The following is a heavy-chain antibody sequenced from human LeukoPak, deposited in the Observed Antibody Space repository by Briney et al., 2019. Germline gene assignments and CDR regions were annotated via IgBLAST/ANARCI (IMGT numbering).Heavy chain of an antibody. Sequence: GGSLRLSCAASGFTFDNYVMHWVRQAPGRGLEWVSLISGDGGSTYYADTVKGRFTISRDNSKNSLYLQMNSLRTEDTALYYCAKDIQLWFWGQGTLVTVSS. CDR3: AKDIQLWF. CDR2: ISGDGGST. CDR1: GFTFDNYV. J-gene: IGHJ4*02. V-gene: IGHV3-43*02. D-gene: IGHD5-18*01.